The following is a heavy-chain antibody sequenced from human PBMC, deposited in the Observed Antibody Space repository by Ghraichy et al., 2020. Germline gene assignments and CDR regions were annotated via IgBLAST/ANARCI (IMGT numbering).Heavy chain of an antibody. V-gene: IGHV4-30-2*01. D-gene: IGHD6-13*01. Sequence: SETLSLTCAVSGCSISSGGYSWSWIRQPPGKGLEWIGYIYHSGSTYYNPSLKSRVTISVDRSKNQFSLKLSSVTAADTAVYYCARALIAAAGISPLTFDPWGQGTLVTVSS. J-gene: IGHJ5*02. CDR1: GCSISSGGYS. CDR2: IYHSGST. CDR3: ARALIAAAGISPLTFDP.